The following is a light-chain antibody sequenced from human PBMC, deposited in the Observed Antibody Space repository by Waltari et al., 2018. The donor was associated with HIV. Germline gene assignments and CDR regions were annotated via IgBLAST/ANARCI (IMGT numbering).Light chain of an antibody. CDR3: MQTQQPPYT. CDR1: QSLLHSDGKTY. CDR2: EVS. J-gene: IGKJ2*01. Sequence: DVVLTQTPPSLSVIPGQPASISCKSSQSLLHSDGKTYLYWSLQKSGQPLQLLIYEVSNRFSGVPARFSGSGSGADFTLKVSRVEPEDVGIYYCMQTQQPPYTFGQGTNLEIK. V-gene: IGKV2D-29*01.